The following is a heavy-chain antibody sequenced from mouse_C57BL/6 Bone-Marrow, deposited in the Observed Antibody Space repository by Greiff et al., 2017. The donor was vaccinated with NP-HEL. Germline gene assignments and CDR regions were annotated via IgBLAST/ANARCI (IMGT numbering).Heavy chain of an antibody. Sequence: QVQLKQPGAELVMPGASVKLSCKASGYTFTSYWMHWVKQRPGQGLEWIGEIDPSDSYTNYNQKFKGKSTLTVDKSSSTAYMQLSSLTSEDSAVLYCAPGIYYYGSSPYWYFDVWGTGTTGTVSS. CDR2: IDPSDSYT. D-gene: IGHD1-1*01. CDR3: APGIYYYGSSPYWYFDV. CDR1: GYTFTSYW. V-gene: IGHV1-69*01. J-gene: IGHJ1*03.